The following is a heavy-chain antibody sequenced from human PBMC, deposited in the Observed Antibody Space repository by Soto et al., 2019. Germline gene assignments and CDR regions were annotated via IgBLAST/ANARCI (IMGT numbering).Heavy chain of an antibody. J-gene: IGHJ6*02. V-gene: IGHV1-18*01. CDR1: CYTFTSYG. D-gene: IGHD6-19*01. Sequence: GSGKVSFKTSCYTFTSYGISWVRQAPRQRLEWMGWISAYNGNTNYAQKLQGRVTMTTDTSTSTAYMELRSLRSDDTAVYYCASTAVAADTYYYYGMDVWGQGTTVTVSS. CDR2: ISAYNGNT. CDR3: ASTAVAADTYYYYGMDV.